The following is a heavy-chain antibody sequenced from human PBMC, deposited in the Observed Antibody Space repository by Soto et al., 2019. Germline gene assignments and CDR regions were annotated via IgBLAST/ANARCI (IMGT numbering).Heavy chain of an antibody. CDR1: GDTLSHFW. CDR2: IYPGDSET. J-gene: IGHJ4*02. Sequence: GESLKISCRCSGDTLSHFWIAWVRQLPGQGLEWMGIIYPGDSETRYSPSFHGKVTISADRSIGTAYLQWSSLEASDSGFYFCARSPRSSPYFDYWGQGALVTVSS. CDR3: ARSPRSSPYFDY. V-gene: IGHV5-51*01. D-gene: IGHD6-13*01.